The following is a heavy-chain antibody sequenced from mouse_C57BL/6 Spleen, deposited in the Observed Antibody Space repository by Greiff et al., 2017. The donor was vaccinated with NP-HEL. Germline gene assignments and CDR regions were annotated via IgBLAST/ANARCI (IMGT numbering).Heavy chain of an antibody. CDR3: ARERDYYGSGFAY. J-gene: IGHJ3*01. Sequence: QVQLQQPGAELVMPGASVKLSCKASGYTFTSYWMHWVKQRPGQGLEWIGEIAPSDSYPHYNQKVDGTSTVTVDKSSSTAYMQLSSLTSEDSAVYYCARERDYYGSGFAYWGQGTLVTVSA. V-gene: IGHV1-69*01. CDR2: IAPSDSYP. CDR1: GYTFTSYW. D-gene: IGHD1-1*01.